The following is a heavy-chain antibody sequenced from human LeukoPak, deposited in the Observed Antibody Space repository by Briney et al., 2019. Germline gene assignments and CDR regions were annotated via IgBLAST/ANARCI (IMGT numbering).Heavy chain of an antibody. CDR2: IYYSGST. CDR1: SGSISSYY. J-gene: IGHJ5*02. Sequence: SETLSLTCTVSSGSISSYYWSWIRQPPGKGLEWIGYIYYSGSTNYNPSLKSRVTISVDTSKNQFSLKLSSVTAADTAVYYCARSIAVAGTDNWFDPWGQGTLVTVSS. CDR3: ARSIAVAGTDNWFDP. D-gene: IGHD6-19*01. V-gene: IGHV4-59*01.